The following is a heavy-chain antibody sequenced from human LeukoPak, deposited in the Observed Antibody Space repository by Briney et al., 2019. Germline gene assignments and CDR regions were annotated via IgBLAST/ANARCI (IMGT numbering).Heavy chain of an antibody. V-gene: IGHV4-61*02. CDR2: IYTSGST. D-gene: IGHD4-17*01. CDR1: GGSISSGSYY. Sequence: PSETLSLTCTVSGGSISSGSYYWSWIRQPAGRGLEWMGRIYTSGSTDYNPSLKSRVTMSVDTSKNKFSLKLSSVTAADTAVYYCVRHDYAGYYYYYMDVWGKGTTVTVPS. CDR3: VRHDYAGYYYYYMDV. J-gene: IGHJ6*03.